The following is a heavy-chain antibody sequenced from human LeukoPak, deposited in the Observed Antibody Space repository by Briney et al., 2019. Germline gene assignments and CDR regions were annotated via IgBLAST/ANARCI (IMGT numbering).Heavy chain of an antibody. Sequence: PSETLSLTCTVSGDSLNTYYWTWIRQTPGKELEWIGFVASSGTSNYNPSLKSRVSISIDTSKNQFSLALTSVTPADTAVYYCARVVRGVVTSNWFDPWGQGTLVSVPS. CDR2: VASSGTS. V-gene: IGHV4-59*01. J-gene: IGHJ5*02. CDR3: ARVVRGVVTSNWFDP. D-gene: IGHD2-21*02. CDR1: GDSLNTYY.